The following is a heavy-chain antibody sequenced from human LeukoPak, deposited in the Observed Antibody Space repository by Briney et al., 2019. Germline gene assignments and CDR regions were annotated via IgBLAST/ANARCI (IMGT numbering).Heavy chain of an antibody. V-gene: IGHV4-34*01. CDR1: GGSFSGYY. CDR3: ARGDKWNDVGGFYCFDY. Sequence: SETLSLTCAVYGGSFSGYYWSWIRQPPGKGLEWIGEINHSGSTNYNPSLKSRVTISVDTSKNQFSLKLSSVTAADTAVYYCARGDKWNDVGGFYCFDYWGQGTLVTVSS. CDR2: INHSGST. J-gene: IGHJ4*02. D-gene: IGHD1-20*01.